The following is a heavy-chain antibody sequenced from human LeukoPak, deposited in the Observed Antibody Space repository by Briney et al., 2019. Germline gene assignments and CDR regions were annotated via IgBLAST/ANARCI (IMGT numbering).Heavy chain of an antibody. D-gene: IGHD2-15*01. V-gene: IGHV4-39*01. CDR2: IYYSGST. CDR1: GFTFSSYSMN. Sequence: PGGSLRLSCAASGFTFSSYSMNWVRQPPGKGLEWIGSIYYSGSTYYNPSLKSRVTISVDTSKNQFSLKLSSVTAADTAVYYCARQGDRYCSGGSCYGFDYWGQGTLVTVSS. J-gene: IGHJ4*02. CDR3: ARQGDRYCSGGSCYGFDY.